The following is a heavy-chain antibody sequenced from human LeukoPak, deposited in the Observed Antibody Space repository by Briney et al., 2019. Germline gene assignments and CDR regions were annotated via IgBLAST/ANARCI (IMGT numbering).Heavy chain of an antibody. Sequence: GGSLRLSCAASGFTFSSYAMSWVRQAPGKGLEWVSAISGSGGSTYYAESVKGRFTISRDNSKNTLYLQMNSLRAEDTAVYYCAKVPPYGGNIKGGDYWGQGTLVTVSS. V-gene: IGHV3-23*01. J-gene: IGHJ4*02. CDR3: AKVPPYGGNIKGGDY. CDR2: ISGSGGST. D-gene: IGHD4-23*01. CDR1: GFTFSSYA.